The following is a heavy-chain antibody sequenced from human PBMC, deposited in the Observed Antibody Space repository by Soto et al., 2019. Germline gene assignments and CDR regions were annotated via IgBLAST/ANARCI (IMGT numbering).Heavy chain of an antibody. Sequence: QITLKESGPTLVKPTQPLTLTCTFSGFSLSTSGVGVGWIRQPPGKALEWLALIYWDDDKRYSPSLKSRLTITKDTSKNQVVLTMTHMDPVDTATYYCAHRVPTTVTTSHFDYWGQGTLATVSS. V-gene: IGHV2-5*02. J-gene: IGHJ4*02. CDR3: AHRVPTTVTTSHFDY. D-gene: IGHD4-17*01. CDR1: GFSLSTSGVG. CDR2: IYWDDDK.